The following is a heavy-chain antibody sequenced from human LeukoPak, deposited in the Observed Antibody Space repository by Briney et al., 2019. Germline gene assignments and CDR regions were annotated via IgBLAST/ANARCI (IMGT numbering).Heavy chain of an antibody. J-gene: IGHJ4*02. D-gene: IGHD3-3*01. CDR2: IADDGGVK. Sequence: IADDGGVKQYADSVKGRFTVSRDNSKSTLYRQMNGLSVEDTAIYYCAREATWGEWYFDHWGQGTPVTVSS. CDR3: AREATWGEWYFDH. V-gene: IGHV3-30*03.